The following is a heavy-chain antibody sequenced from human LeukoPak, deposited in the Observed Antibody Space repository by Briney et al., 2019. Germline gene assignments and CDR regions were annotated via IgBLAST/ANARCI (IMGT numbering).Heavy chain of an antibody. CDR2: IKQDGSEK. J-gene: IGHJ6*02. CDR3: AKGYSGYDSDGMDV. CDR1: GFTFSTYW. V-gene: IGHV3-7*01. Sequence: GGSLRLSCAASGFTFSTYWMSWVRQAPGKGLEWVANIKQDGSEKYYVDSVKGRFTISRDNAKSSLYLQMNSLRAEDTAVYYCAKGYSGYDSDGMDVWGQGTTVTVSS. D-gene: IGHD5-12*01.